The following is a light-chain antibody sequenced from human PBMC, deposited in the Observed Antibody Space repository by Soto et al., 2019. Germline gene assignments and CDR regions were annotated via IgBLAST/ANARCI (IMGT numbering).Light chain of an antibody. V-gene: IGKV3-20*01. Sequence: EIVLTQSPGTLSLSRGERATLSCRASQSVSSSNLAWYQQKPGQAPRLLIYGTSSRATGIPDRFSGSGSGTDFTLTISRLEPEDFAVYYCQQYSSSPITFGQGTRLEIK. CDR2: GTS. CDR1: QSVSSSN. J-gene: IGKJ5*01. CDR3: QQYSSSPIT.